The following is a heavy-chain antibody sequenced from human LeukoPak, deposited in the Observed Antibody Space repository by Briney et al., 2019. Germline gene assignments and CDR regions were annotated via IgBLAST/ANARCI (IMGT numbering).Heavy chain of an antibody. V-gene: IGHV6-1*01. CDR1: GDSVSSNSAA. D-gene: IGHD2-2*01. Sequence: SQTLSLTCAISGDSVSSNSAAWNWIRQSPSRGLEWLGRTYYRSKWYNDYAVSVKSRITTNPDTSKNQFSLQLNSVTPEDTAVYYCARDRIVVVPAAMLPNYYYGMDVWGQGTTVTVSS. CDR2: TYYRSKWYN. CDR3: ARDRIVVVPAAMLPNYYYGMDV. J-gene: IGHJ6*02.